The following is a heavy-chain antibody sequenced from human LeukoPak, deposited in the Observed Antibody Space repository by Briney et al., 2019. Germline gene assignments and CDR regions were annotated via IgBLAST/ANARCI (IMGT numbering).Heavy chain of an antibody. CDR3: ARSYYYDRKSGYFDY. CDR1: GFTFSSYA. D-gene: IGHD3-22*01. Sequence: PGGSLRLSCAASGFTFSSYAMHWVRQAPGEGLEWVAVISYDGSNKYYADSVKGRFTISRDNSKNTLYLQMNSLRAEDTAVYYCARSYYYDRKSGYFDYWGQGTLVTVSS. CDR2: ISYDGSNK. J-gene: IGHJ4*02. V-gene: IGHV3-30-3*01.